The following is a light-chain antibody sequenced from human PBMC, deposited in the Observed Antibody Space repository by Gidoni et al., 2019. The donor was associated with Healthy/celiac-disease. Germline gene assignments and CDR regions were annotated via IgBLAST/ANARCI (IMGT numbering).Light chain of an antibody. Sequence: DIVFTQSPGTLSLSPGERATLSCRASQSVSSSYLAWYQQKPGQAPRLLIYGASSRATGIPDRFSGSGSGTDFTLTISRLEPEDFAVYYCQQYGSSPGGTFGQGTKLEIK. CDR2: GAS. CDR1: QSVSSSY. J-gene: IGKJ2*01. CDR3: QQYGSSPGGT. V-gene: IGKV3-20*01.